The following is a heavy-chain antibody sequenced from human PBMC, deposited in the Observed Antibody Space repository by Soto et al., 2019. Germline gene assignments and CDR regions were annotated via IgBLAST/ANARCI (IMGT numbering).Heavy chain of an antibody. V-gene: IGHV4-59*08. CDR3: ARQGFGPLHGLVDV. CDR2: VHHSWGS. CDR1: GGSISSYY. Sequence: QVQLQESGPGLVKPSETLSLSCTVSGGSISSYYWSWFRQSPGKLMEWIGYVHHSWGSSYNPSLQSRDAISLDTSKSQFSLKVTSVTATDTAVYYCARQGFGPLHGLVDVWGQGTTVTVSS. J-gene: IGHJ6*02. D-gene: IGHD3-10*01.